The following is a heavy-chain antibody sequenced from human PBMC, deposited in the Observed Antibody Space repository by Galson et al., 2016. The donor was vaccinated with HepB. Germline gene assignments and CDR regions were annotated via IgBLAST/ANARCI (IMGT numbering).Heavy chain of an antibody. Sequence: SLRLSCAASGFTFRTYGMHWVRQAPGKGLEYVSNINSNGGNTYYADSVKGRFIISRDNSKSTLYLQMSSLRADDTAVYYCVTDPYCSGGSCRDDWGQGTLVTVSS. CDR2: INSNGGNT. D-gene: IGHD2-15*01. V-gene: IGHV3-64D*06. J-gene: IGHJ4*02. CDR3: VTDPYCSGGSCRDD. CDR1: GFTFRTYG.